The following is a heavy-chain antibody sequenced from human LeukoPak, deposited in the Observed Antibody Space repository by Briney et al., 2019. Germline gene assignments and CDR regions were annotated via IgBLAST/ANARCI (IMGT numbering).Heavy chain of an antibody. CDR2: ISGSGDNT. J-gene: IGHJ4*02. V-gene: IGHV3-23*01. CDR3: AKGSYYDSSGSFYFDY. D-gene: IGHD3-22*01. CDR1: GFTFSSYA. Sequence: GGSLRLSCAASGFTFSSYAMSWVRQAPGKGLEWVSGISGSGDNTYYADSVKGRSTIPRDNSKNTLYVQVNSLGTEDTAAYYCAKGSYYDSSGSFYFDYWGQGTLVTVSS.